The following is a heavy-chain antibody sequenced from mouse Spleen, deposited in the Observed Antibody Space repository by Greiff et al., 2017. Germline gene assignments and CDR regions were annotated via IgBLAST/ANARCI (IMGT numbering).Heavy chain of an antibody. Sequence: VKLVESGAELVKPGASVKISCKASGYAFSSYWMNWVKQRPGKGLEWIGQIYPGDGDTNYNGKFKGKATLTADKSSSTAYMQLSSLTSEDSAVYFCNYYGSSYGYFDYWGQGTTLTVSS. CDR1: GYAFSSYW. V-gene: IGHV1-80*01. J-gene: IGHJ2*01. CDR2: IYPGDGDT. CDR3: NYYGSSYGYFDY. D-gene: IGHD1-1*01.